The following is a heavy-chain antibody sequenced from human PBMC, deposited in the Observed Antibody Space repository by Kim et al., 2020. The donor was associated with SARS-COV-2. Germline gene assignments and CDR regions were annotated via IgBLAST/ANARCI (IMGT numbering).Heavy chain of an antibody. CDR3: AKSAPNYSSSWCDY. Sequence: ADSVKGRFTISRDNSKNTLYLQMNSLRAEDTAVYYCAKSAPNYSSSWCDYWGQGTLVTVSS. J-gene: IGHJ4*02. V-gene: IGHV3-23*01. D-gene: IGHD6-13*01.